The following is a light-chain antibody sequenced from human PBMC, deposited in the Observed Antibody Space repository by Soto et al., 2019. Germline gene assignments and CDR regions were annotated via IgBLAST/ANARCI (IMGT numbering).Light chain of an antibody. CDR1: SSDVGGYNY. CDR3: SSYAGSNTVV. V-gene: IGLV2-8*01. J-gene: IGLJ2*01. Sequence: QSALTQPPSASGSPGQSVTISCTGTSSDVGGYNYVSWYQQHPGKAPKLMIYEVSKRPSGVPDRLSGSKSGNTASLPVSGLQAEDEADYYCSSYAGSNTVVFGGGTTVPVL. CDR2: EVS.